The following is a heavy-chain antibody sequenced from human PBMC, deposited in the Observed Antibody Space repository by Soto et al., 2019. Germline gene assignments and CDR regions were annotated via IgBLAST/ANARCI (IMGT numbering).Heavy chain of an antibody. D-gene: IGHD2-15*01. Sequence: TSVKVSCEASGCRYSSYTISWVRQAPGQGLEWMGRIIPILGIANYAQKFQGRVTITADKSTSTAYMELSSLRSEDTAVYYCARDCSGGSCPFAFDIWGQGTMVTVSS. J-gene: IGHJ3*02. CDR3: ARDCSGGSCPFAFDI. CDR2: IIPILGIA. V-gene: IGHV1-69*04. CDR1: GCRYSSYT.